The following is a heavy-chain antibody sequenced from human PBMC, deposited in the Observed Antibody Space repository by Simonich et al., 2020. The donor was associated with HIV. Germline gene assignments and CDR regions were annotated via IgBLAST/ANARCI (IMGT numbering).Heavy chain of an antibody. CDR2: IYPGDSNT. D-gene: IGHD4-17*01. Sequence: EVQLVQSGAEVKKPGESLKISCKGSGYRFTSFWIGWVCQMPGKGLEWMGIIYPGDSNTRYSPSFQGQVTFSADKSISSAYLQWSSLKASDTAMYYCARRSYGDYVGYWGQGTLVTVSS. CDR1: GYRFTSFW. J-gene: IGHJ4*02. V-gene: IGHV5-51*01. CDR3: ARRSYGDYVGY.